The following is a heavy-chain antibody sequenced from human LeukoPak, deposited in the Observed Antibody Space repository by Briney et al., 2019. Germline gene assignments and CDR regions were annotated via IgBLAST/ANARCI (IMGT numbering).Heavy chain of an antibody. Sequence: ASVKVSCKASGYTFTINYIHWVRQAPGQGLEWMVWINPNSGGSNHAQRFQGRVTMTRDTSISTAYMELTSLTSDDTAVYYCARGYGSSWFDYWGQGALVTVSS. CDR3: ARGYGSSWFDY. V-gene: IGHV1-2*02. D-gene: IGHD6-13*01. CDR2: INPNSGGS. J-gene: IGHJ5*01. CDR1: GYTFTINY.